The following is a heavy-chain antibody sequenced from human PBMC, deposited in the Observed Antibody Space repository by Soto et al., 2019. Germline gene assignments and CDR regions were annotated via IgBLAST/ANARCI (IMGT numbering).Heavy chain of an antibody. CDR2: IIPIFGTA. CDR3: ASVETQRYYYGMDV. Sequence: SVKVSCKASGYTFSSHSVNWVRQAPGQGLEWMGGIIPIFGTADYAQKFQGRVTITADESTSTAYMELSSLRSEDTAVYYCASVETQRYYYGMDVWGQGTTVTVSS. CDR1: GYTFSSHS. V-gene: IGHV1-69*13. J-gene: IGHJ6*02. D-gene: IGHD2-15*01.